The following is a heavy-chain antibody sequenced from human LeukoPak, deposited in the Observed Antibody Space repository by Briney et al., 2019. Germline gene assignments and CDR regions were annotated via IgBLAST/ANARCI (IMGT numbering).Heavy chain of an antibody. CDR1: GGSISSGDYY. CDR3: ARVPGAAAAPFDY. CDR2: IYYSGST. Sequence: SQTLSLTCTVSGGSISSGDYYWSWIRQPPGKGLEWIGYIYYSGSTYYNPSLKSRVTISVDTSKNQFSLKLSSVTAADTAVYYCARVPGAAAAPFDYWGQGTLVTVSS. J-gene: IGHJ4*02. D-gene: IGHD6-13*01. V-gene: IGHV4-30-4*08.